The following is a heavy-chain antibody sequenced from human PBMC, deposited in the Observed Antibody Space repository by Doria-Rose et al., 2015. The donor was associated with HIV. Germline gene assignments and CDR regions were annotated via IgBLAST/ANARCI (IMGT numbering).Heavy chain of an antibody. D-gene: IGHD1-26*01. CDR1: VGSISSGGYY. CDR3: ARDSGSYNFDY. CDR2: IYYSGST. V-gene: IGHV4-31*03. Sequence: LQESGPGLVKPSQTLALTCPVSVGSISSGGYYWTWIRQHPGKGLEWIGYIYYSGSTYYNPSLKSRVTISVDTSKNQFSLKLSSVTAADTAVYYCARDSGSYNFDYWGQGTRGTGSA. J-gene: IGHJ4*02.